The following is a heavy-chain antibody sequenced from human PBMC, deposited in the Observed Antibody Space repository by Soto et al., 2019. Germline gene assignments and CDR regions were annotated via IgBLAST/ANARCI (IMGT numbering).Heavy chain of an antibody. V-gene: IGHV3-30-3*01. Sequence: QVQLVESGGGVVQPGRSLRLSCAASGFTFSSYAIHWVRQAPGKGLEWVAVISYDGSNKYYADSVKGRFTISRDNSKNTLYLQMNSLRAEDTAVYYCARGGGDIKSAPCDYWGQGTLVTVSS. J-gene: IGHJ4*02. CDR1: GFTFSSYA. CDR3: ARGGGDIKSAPCDY. CDR2: ISYDGSNK. D-gene: IGHD3-10*01.